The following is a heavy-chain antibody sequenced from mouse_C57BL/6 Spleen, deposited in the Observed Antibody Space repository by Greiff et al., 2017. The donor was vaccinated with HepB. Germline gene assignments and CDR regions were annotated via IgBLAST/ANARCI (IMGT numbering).Heavy chain of an antibody. CDR3: ARTYYGSSSYWYFDV. D-gene: IGHD1-1*01. J-gene: IGHJ1*03. CDR1: GYTFTDYY. CDR2: INPYNGGT. V-gene: IGHV1-19*01. Sequence: EFQLQQSGPVLVKPGASVKMSCKASGYTFTDYYMNWVKQSHGKSLEWIGVINPYNGGTSYNQKFKGKATLTVDKSSSTAYMELNSLTSEDSAVYYCARTYYGSSSYWYFDVWGTGTTVTVSS.